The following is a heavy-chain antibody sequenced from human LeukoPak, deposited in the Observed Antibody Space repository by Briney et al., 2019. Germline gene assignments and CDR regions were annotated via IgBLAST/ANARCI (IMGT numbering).Heavy chain of an antibody. CDR3: AKLPVSYSSGWSNFDY. CDR1: GFTFSNYA. Sequence: GGSLRLSCAASGFTFSNYAMSRVRQAPGKGLEWVSGISDTGVSTYYADSVKGRFTISRDNSKNTLYLQMISLRAEDTAIYYCAKLPVSYSSGWSNFDYWGQGTLVTVSS. D-gene: IGHD6-19*01. J-gene: IGHJ4*02. V-gene: IGHV3-23*01. CDR2: ISDTGVST.